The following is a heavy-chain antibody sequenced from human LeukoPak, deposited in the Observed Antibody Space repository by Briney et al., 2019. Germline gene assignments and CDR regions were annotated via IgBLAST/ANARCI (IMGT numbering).Heavy chain of an antibody. CDR2: ISWDGGST. J-gene: IGHJ4*02. D-gene: IGHD4-17*01. V-gene: IGHV3-43D*03. Sequence: TGGSLRLSCAASGFTFDDYAMHWVRQAPGKGLEWVSLISWDGGSTYYADSVKGRFTISRDNSKNSLYLQMNSLRAEDTALYYCAKAGDYRIGSWVDYWGQGTLVTVSS. CDR3: AKAGDYRIGSWVDY. CDR1: GFTFDDYA.